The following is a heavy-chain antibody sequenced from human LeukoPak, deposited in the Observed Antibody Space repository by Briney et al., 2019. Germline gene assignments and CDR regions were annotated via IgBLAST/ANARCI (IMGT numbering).Heavy chain of an antibody. CDR2: IYYSGST. CDR3: AKGSHPFDY. D-gene: IGHD3-10*01. V-gene: IGHV4-59*08. J-gene: IGHJ4*02. CDR1: GGSISSYY. Sequence: SETLSLTCTVSGGSISSYYWSWIRQPPGKGLEWIGYIYYSGSTNYNPSLKSRVTISVDTSKNQFSLKLSSVTAADTAVYYCAKGSHPFDYWGQGTLVTVSS.